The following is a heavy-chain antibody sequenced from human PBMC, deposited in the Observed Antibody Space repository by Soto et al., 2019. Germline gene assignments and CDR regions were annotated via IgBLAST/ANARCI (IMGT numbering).Heavy chain of an antibody. V-gene: IGHV4-61*01. CDR1: GGSVSSGSYY. CDR3: ASARGVAPYHYGMDV. CDR2: IYYSGST. D-gene: IGHD3-10*01. Sequence: QVQLQESGPGLVKPSETLSLTCTVSGGSVSSGSYYWSWIRQPPGKGLEWIGYIYYSGSTNYNPSLKSRVTRSVDTSKNQCSLQLSSVTAADTAVYYCASARGVAPYHYGMDVWGQGTTVTVSS. J-gene: IGHJ6*02.